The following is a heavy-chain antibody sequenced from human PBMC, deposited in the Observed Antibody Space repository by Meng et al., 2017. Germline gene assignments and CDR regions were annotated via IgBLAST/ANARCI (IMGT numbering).Heavy chain of an antibody. Sequence: QVQVVQAGREVKQPGSSVKVSCKASGGTFRSYAISWVRQAPGQGLEWMGGIIPIFGTANYAQKFQGRVTITADESTSTAYMELSSLRSEDTAVYYCARGGYSYGLWFDPWGQGTLVTVSS. D-gene: IGHD5-18*01. CDR2: IIPIFGTA. V-gene: IGHV1-69*01. CDR3: ARGGYSYGLWFDP. CDR1: GGTFRSYA. J-gene: IGHJ5*02.